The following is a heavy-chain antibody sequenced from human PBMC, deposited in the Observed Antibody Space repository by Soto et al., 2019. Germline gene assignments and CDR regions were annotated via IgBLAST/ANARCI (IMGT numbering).Heavy chain of an antibody. CDR3: AKDLRVAGTFDV. J-gene: IGHJ3*01. V-gene: IGHV3-30*18. CDR2: VSYDGSNK. D-gene: IGHD6-19*01. Sequence: GGSLRLSCAASGFTFSSYGMHWARQAPGKGLEWVAVVSYDGSNKYYADSVKGRFTISRDNSKNTLYLQMNSLRAEDTAVYYCAKDLRVAGTFDVWGQGTMVTVSS. CDR1: GFTFSSYG.